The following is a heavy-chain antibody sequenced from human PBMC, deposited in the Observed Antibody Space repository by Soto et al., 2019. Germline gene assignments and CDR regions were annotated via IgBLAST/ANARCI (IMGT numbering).Heavy chain of an antibody. D-gene: IGHD2-21*01. CDR3: TKDRSPGCGGECHFDY. CDR1: GFTFSNHG. V-gene: IGHV3-30*18. Sequence: QVQLVESGGGVVQPGRSLRLSCAASGFTFSNHGMHWVRQAPGKGLEWVSVISHDGREDYYAESVRGRFTISRDNSKNTLYLQMNSLRPEDTAVYYCTKDRSPGCGGECHFDYWGQGSLVSVSS. J-gene: IGHJ4*02. CDR2: ISHDGRED.